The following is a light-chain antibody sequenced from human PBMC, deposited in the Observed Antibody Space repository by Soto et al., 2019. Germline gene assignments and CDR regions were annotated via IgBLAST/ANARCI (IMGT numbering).Light chain of an antibody. CDR3: QQYYSYPIT. J-gene: IGKJ5*01. Sequence: MMMTQSPATLSVSPGERVTLSCRTSHSVNSHVAWYQQKPGQAPRLLIYGASTRATGIPARFGGSGSGTEFTLTISSLQSEDFASYYCQQYYSYPITFGQGTRLEI. CDR2: GAS. V-gene: IGKV3-15*01. CDR1: HSVNSH.